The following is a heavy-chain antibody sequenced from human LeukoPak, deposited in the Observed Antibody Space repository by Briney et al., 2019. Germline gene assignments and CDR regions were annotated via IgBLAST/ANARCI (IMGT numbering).Heavy chain of an antibody. D-gene: IGHD3-22*01. Sequence: GASVKVSCKASGVTFSSYAISWVRQAPGQGLEGMGRIIPILGIANYAQKFQGRVTITADKSTSTAYMELSSLRSEDTAVYYCARKGYYYDSSGFDYWGQGTLVTVSS. V-gene: IGHV1-69*04. CDR2: IIPILGIA. CDR3: ARKGYYYDSSGFDY. J-gene: IGHJ4*02. CDR1: GVTFSSYA.